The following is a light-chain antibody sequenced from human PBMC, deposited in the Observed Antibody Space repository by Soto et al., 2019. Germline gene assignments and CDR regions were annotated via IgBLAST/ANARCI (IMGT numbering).Light chain of an antibody. V-gene: IGKV1-5*03. CDR1: QTISSW. J-gene: IGKJ1*01. CDR2: KAS. CDR3: QQYNTYPWT. Sequence: DIKMTQSPSTLSASVGDRVTITCRASQTISSWLAWYQLKPGKAPKLLIYKASSLESGVPSRFSGSGSGTEFTLTISSLQPDDFATYFCQQYNTYPWTFGQGTRVDIK.